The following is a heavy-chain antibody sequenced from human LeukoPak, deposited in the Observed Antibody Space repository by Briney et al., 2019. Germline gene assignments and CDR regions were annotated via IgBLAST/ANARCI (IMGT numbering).Heavy chain of an antibody. D-gene: IGHD1-26*01. Sequence: PGGSLRLSCVVSGFTVSTNYMSWVRQAPGKGLEWVSSISGSSSYIYYANSVKGRFSISRDNAKNPLYLQMNSLRAEDTAVYYCARDLLGWELHYFDYWGQGTLVTVSS. CDR1: GFTVSTNY. CDR3: ARDLLGWELHYFDY. J-gene: IGHJ4*02. CDR2: ISGSSSYI. V-gene: IGHV3-21*01.